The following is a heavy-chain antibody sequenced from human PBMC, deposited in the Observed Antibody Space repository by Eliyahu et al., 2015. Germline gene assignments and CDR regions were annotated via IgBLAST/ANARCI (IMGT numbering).Heavy chain of an antibody. CDR3: TKDISPGGADV. CDR1: GFTFDEHA. V-gene: IGHV3-9*01. CDR2: XMWDGRTT. Sequence: EVKVVEFGGDLVQPGGSLRLSCYGXGFTFDEHAMHCGRQAXGXGLEWVXGXMWDGRTTGYADSVKGRFTVSRGDAENSLYLXMNSLRVEDTALYYCTKDISPGGADVWGQGTSVTVSS. J-gene: IGHJ6*02. D-gene: IGHD2-21*01.